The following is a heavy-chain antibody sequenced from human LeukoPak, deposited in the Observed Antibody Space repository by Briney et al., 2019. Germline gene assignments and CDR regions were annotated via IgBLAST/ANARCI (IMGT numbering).Heavy chain of an antibody. J-gene: IGHJ3*02. Sequence: SETLSLTCTVSGGSISSYYWSWIRQPAGKGLEWIGCIYTSGSTNYNPSLKSRVTMSVDTSKNQFSLKLSSVTAADTAVYYCARTTLLNFDWSPDAFDIWGQGTMVTVSS. CDR1: GGSISSYY. V-gene: IGHV4-4*07. CDR2: IYTSGST. CDR3: ARTTLLNFDWSPDAFDI. D-gene: IGHD3-9*01.